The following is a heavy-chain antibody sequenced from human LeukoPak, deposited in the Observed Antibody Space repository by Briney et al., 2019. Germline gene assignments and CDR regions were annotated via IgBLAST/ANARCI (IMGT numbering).Heavy chain of an antibody. CDR2: VNESGGT. J-gene: IGHJ5*02. V-gene: IGHV4-34*01. CDR3: ARGQGATVPQVGKNWFDP. D-gene: IGHD1-26*01. Sequence: PSETLSLTCAVYIDSFSNYHWNWIRQTPAKGMEWIGEVNESGGTNISPSLRSRVILSVDTSKNQFSLKLISVTVADTAIYYCARGQGATVPQVGKNWFDPWGQGTRVAVSS. CDR1: IDSFSNYH.